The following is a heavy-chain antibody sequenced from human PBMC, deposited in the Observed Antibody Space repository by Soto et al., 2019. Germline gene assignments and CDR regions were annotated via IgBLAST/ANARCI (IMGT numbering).Heavy chain of an antibody. CDR1: GYTFTSYY. CDR2: INPSGGST. V-gene: IGHV1-46*01. Sequence: ASVKVSCKASGYTFTSYYMHWVRQAPGQGLEWMGIINPSGGSTSYAQKFQGRVTMTRDTSTSTVYMGLSSLRSEDTAVYYCARVLEGSGWYFPFDYWGQGTLVTV. CDR3: ARVLEGSGWYFPFDY. D-gene: IGHD6-19*01. J-gene: IGHJ4*02.